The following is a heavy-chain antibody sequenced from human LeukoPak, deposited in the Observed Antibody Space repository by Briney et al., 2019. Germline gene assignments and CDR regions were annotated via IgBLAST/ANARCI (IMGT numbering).Heavy chain of an antibody. Sequence: GGSLRLSCAASGFTFSSYWMSWVRQAPGKGLEWVANIKQDGSEKYYVDSVKGRFTISRDNAKNSLYLQMNSLRAEDTAVYYCARSPGQKNSYYYYYYMDVWGKGTTVTVSS. CDR1: GFTFSSYW. CDR2: IKQDGSEK. CDR3: ARSPGQKNSYYYYYYMDV. J-gene: IGHJ6*03. V-gene: IGHV3-7*01. D-gene: IGHD3-10*01.